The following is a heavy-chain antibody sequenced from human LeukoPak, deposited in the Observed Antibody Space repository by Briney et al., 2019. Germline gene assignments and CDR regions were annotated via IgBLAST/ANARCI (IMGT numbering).Heavy chain of an antibody. D-gene: IGHD3-16*02. CDR2: IYHSGST. CDR1: GGSLSSSNW. Sequence: SETLSLTCAVSGGSLSSSNWWSWVRQPPGKGLEWIGEIYHSGSTNYNPSLKSRVTISVDKSKNQFSLKLSSVTAADTAVYYCARGDYDYVWGSYRLDYWGQGTLVTVSS. V-gene: IGHV4-4*02. CDR3: ARGDYDYVWGSYRLDY. J-gene: IGHJ4*02.